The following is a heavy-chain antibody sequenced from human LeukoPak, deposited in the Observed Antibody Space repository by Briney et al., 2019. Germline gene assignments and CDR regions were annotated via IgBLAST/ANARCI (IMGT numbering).Heavy chain of an antibody. D-gene: IGHD4-4*01. CDR1: GYTFTGYY. V-gene: IGHV1-2*02. J-gene: IGHJ6*02. Sequence: ASVKVSCKASGYTFTGYYMHWVRQAPGQGLEWMGWINPNSGGTNYAQKFQGRVTMTRDTSISTAYMELSRLRSDDTAVYYCASPLSNVPYYYYGMDVWGQGTTVTVSS. CDR2: INPNSGGT. CDR3: ASPLSNVPYYYYGMDV.